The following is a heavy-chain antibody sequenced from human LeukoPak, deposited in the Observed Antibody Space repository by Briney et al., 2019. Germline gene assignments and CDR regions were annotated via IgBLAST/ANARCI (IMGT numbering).Heavy chain of an antibody. D-gene: IGHD3-16*02. V-gene: IGHV3-23*01. Sequence: PGGSLRLSCAASGFTFSSYAMSWVRRAPGKGLEWVSAISGSGGSTYYADSVKGRFTISRDNSKNTLYLQMNSLRAEDTAVYYCARAEPYYDYVWGSYRSPYFDYWGQGTLVTVSS. CDR3: ARAEPYYDYVWGSYRSPYFDY. CDR1: GFTFSSYA. CDR2: ISGSGGST. J-gene: IGHJ4*02.